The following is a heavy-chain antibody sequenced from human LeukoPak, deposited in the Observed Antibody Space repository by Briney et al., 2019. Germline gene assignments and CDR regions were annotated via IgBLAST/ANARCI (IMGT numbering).Heavy chain of an antibody. CDR3: ARHSSGRYYYFDY. CDR1: GSSISSSSYY. D-gene: IGHD6-19*01. CDR2: IYYSGST. Sequence: SETLSLTCTVSGSSISSSSYYWGWIRQPPGKGLEWIGSIYYSGSTYYNPSLKSRVTISVDTSKNQFSLKLSSVTAADTAVYYCARHSSGRYYYFDYWGQGTLATVSS. J-gene: IGHJ4*02. V-gene: IGHV4-39*01.